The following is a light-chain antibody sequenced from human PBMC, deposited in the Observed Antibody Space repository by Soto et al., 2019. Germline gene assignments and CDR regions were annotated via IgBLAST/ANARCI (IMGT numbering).Light chain of an antibody. Sequence: EILMTQSPATLSVSPGEGATLSCRASQSVSSNLAWYQKKSGQAPRLLIYDASTRATGIPARFSGSVSWTEFILIISSLQSEDFAVYYCQQYNNWPGVTFGPGTKVDVK. CDR3: QQYNNWPGVT. J-gene: IGKJ3*01. V-gene: IGKV3-15*01. CDR2: DAS. CDR1: QSVSSN.